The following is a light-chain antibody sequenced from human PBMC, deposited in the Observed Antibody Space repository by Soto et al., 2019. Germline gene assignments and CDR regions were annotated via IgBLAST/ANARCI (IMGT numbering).Light chain of an antibody. CDR2: DAS. Sequence: IQMTQSPSSLSPSVGDRVTITCQASQDISMYLNWYRQKPGQAPEVLIYDASKLARGVPSRLSGSGSGTHFTFDVPSLQPEDFATYYWKQRETLFTFGGGTTVEF. CDR1: QDISMY. CDR3: KQRETLFT. J-gene: IGKJ4*01. V-gene: IGKV1-33*01.